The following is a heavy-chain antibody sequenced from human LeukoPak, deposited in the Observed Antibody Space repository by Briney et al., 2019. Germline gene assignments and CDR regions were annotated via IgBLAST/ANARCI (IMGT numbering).Heavy chain of an antibody. CDR2: ISGSGGST. Sequence: PGGSLRLSCVASGLTIGSRYMNWVRQAPGKGLEWVSAISGSGGSTYYADSVKGRFTISRDNSKNSLYLQMNSLRAEDTAVYYCARYSGSYEVNYYYYYGMDVWGQGTTVTVSS. CDR3: ARYSGSYEVNYYYYYGMDV. CDR1: GLTIGSRY. D-gene: IGHD1-26*01. J-gene: IGHJ6*02. V-gene: IGHV3-23*01.